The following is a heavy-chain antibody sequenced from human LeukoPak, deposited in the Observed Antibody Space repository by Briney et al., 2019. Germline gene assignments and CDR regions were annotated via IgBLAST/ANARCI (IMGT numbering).Heavy chain of an antibody. J-gene: IGHJ4*02. CDR2: ISHDGGNK. CDR3: AKPRGGYFDY. Sequence: PGTSVRLSCAASGFTFSVYGMHWVRQGPGKGLEWVALISHDGGNKNYTDSVKGRFTISRDNSKNTVYLQMNSLRPEDTAVYYCAKPRGGYFDYWGQGTLVTVSS. V-gene: IGHV3-30*18. CDR1: GFTFSVYG. D-gene: IGHD3-22*01.